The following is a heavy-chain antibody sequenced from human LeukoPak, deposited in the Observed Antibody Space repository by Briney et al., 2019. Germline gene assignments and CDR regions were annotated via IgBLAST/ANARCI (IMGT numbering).Heavy chain of an antibody. J-gene: IGHJ6*02. CDR1: GFTFSSYW. CDR3: ARDAALAVAVDYYYYGMDV. D-gene: IGHD6-19*01. CDR2: IKQDGSEK. V-gene: IGHV3-7*01. Sequence: GGSLRLSCAASGFTFSSYWMSWVRLAPGKGLEWVANIKQDGSEKYYVDSVKGRFTISRDNAKNSLYLQMNSLRAEDTAVYYCARDAALAVAVDYYYYGMDVWGQGTTVTVSS.